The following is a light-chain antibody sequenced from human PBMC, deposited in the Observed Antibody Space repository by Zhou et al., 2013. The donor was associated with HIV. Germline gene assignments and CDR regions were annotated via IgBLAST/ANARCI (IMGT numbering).Light chain of an antibody. CDR3: QQYYSYPWT. J-gene: IGKJ1*01. CDR2: VAS. V-gene: IGKV1-8*01. CDR1: QGIDSY. Sequence: AIRMTQSPSSVSASTGDRVTITCRASQGIDSYLAWYQQKPGKAPNLLIYVASTLQSGVPPRFSGSGSETEFTLTISRLQPEDFATYYCQQYYSYPWTFGQGTKVDIK.